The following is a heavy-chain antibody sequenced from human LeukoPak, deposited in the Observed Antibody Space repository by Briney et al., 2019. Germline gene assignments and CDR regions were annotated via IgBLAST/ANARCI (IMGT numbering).Heavy chain of an antibody. D-gene: IGHD7-27*01. CDR2: IYYSGST. CDR3: ASLLGTDFDY. V-gene: IGHV4-59*01. CDR1: GGSISSYY. Sequence: SETLSLTCTVSGGSISSYYWSWIRQPPGKGLEWIGHIYYSGSTNYNPSLKSRVTISVDTSKNQFSLKLSSVTAADTAVYYCASLLGTDFDYWGQGTLVTVSS. J-gene: IGHJ4*02.